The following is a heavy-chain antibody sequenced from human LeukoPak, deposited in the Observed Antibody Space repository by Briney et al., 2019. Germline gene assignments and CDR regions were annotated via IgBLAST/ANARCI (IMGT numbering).Heavy chain of an antibody. D-gene: IGHD3-22*01. V-gene: IGHV4-39*07. J-gene: IGHJ4*02. CDR2: IYYSGST. CDR3: ARNFYASSGYYLDDFYFDF. CDR1: GASIISDTYY. Sequence: PSETLSLTCTVSGASIISDTYYWGWIRQPPGKGLEWIGSIYYSGSTYYSPSLKSRVTMSVDTSTNQFSQKLISVTAADTALYYCARNFYASSGYYLDDFYFDFWGQGTLVTVSS.